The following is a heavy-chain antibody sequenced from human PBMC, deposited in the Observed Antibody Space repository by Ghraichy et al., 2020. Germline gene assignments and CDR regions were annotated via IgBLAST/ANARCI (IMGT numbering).Heavy chain of an antibody. CDR2: IYYSGST. D-gene: IGHD6-19*01. J-gene: IGHJ4*02. V-gene: IGHV4-39*01. CDR1: GGSISSSSYY. Sequence: SETLSLTCTVSGGSISSSSYYWGWIRQPPGKGLEWIGSIYYSGSTYYNPSLKSRVTISVDTSKNQFSLKLSSVTAADTAVYYCARVSSGWEGVDYWGQGTLVTVSS. CDR3: ARVSSGWEGVDY.